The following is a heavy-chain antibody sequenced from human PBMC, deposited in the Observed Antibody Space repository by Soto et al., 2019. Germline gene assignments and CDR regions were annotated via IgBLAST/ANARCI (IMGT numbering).Heavy chain of an antibody. CDR2: IIPIVGTA. D-gene: IGHD3-22*01. Sequence: QVQLVQSGAEVKKPGSSVKVSCKASGGTFSSYAISWVRQAPGQGLVWMGGIIPIVGTANYAQKFQGRVTITAEESTSTADMELSSLSSEDTVVYYCVRDPNYYDRSVYLNWGQRTLVTVSS. CDR3: VRDPNYYDRSVYLN. CDR1: GGTFSSYA. V-gene: IGHV1-69*12. J-gene: IGHJ4*02.